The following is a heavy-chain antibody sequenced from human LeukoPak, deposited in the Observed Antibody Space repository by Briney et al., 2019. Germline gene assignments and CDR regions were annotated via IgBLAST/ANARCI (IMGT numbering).Heavy chain of an antibody. CDR3: ASREAGSGSYYFDY. CDR1: GGSISSYY. Sequence: PSETLSLTCTVSGGSISSYYWSWIRQPPGKGLEWIGYIYYSGSTNYNPSLKSRVTMSVDTSKNQFSLKLSSVTAADTAVYYCASREAGSGSYYFDYWGQRTLVTVSS. V-gene: IGHV4-59*01. J-gene: IGHJ4*02. CDR2: IYYSGST. D-gene: IGHD1-26*01.